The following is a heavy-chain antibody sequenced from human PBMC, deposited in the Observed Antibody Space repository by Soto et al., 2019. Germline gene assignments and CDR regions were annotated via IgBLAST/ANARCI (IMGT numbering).Heavy chain of an antibody. CDR3: ARDLSRGSNWYYYMDV. D-gene: IGHD7-27*01. J-gene: IGHJ6*03. CDR2: ISSSSSVI. V-gene: IGHV3-48*01. Sequence: EVQLVESGGGLVQPGGSLRLSCATSGFILSECAMNWVRQAPGKGLEWVSYISSSSSVIDYADSVKGRFTVSRDNARNSLYLHMNSRRAEDTAVYYCARDLSRGSNWYYYMDVWGRGTTVTVSS. CDR1: GFILSECA.